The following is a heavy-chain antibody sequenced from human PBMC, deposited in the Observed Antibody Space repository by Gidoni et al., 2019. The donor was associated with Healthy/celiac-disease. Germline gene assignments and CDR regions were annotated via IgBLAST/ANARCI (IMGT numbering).Heavy chain of an antibody. J-gene: IGHJ4*02. CDR1: GFTFSSYA. Sequence: EVQLVESGGGLVQPGGSLRLSCAASGFTFSSYAMSWVRQAPGKGLEWVSAIGGSGGSTYYADSVKGRFTISRDNSKNTLYLQMNSLRAEDTAVYYCAKDERLIAAAGTAFDYWGQGTLVTVSS. CDR3: AKDERLIAAAGTAFDY. CDR2: IGGSGGST. V-gene: IGHV3-23*04. D-gene: IGHD6-13*01.